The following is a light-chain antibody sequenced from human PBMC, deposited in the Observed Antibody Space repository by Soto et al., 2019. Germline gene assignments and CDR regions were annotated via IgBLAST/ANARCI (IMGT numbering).Light chain of an antibody. CDR3: QQYDKWPT. CDR2: GAS. CDR1: QSVSSN. Sequence: EIVMTQSPATLSVSPGERATLSCRASQSVSSNLAWYQQRPGQTPRLLIYGASTRATGIPARFSGSGSGTEFTLTISSLQSADFAVDYCQQYDKWPTVGPGTKVDIK. J-gene: IGKJ3*01. V-gene: IGKV3-15*01.